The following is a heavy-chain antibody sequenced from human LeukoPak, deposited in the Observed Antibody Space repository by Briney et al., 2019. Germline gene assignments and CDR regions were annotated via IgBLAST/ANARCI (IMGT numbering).Heavy chain of an antibody. CDR3: ARDHPYCSGGSCYSAYYYYGMDV. D-gene: IGHD2-15*01. V-gene: IGHV3-53*01. Sequence: GGSLRLSCAASGFTVGSNYMSWVRQAPGKGLEWVSVIYSGGSTYYADSVKGRFTISRDNSKNTLHLQMNSLRAEDTAVYYCARDHPYCSGGSCYSAYYYYGMDVWGQGTTVTVSS. J-gene: IGHJ6*02. CDR1: GFTVGSNY. CDR2: IYSGGST.